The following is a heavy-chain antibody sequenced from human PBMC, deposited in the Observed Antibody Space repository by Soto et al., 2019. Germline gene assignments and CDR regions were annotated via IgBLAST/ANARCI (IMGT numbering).Heavy chain of an antibody. D-gene: IGHD2-2*01. CDR2: ISSSSSYI. CDR1: GFTFSSYS. J-gene: IGHJ4*02. Sequence: EVQLVESGGGLVKPGGSLRLSCAASGFTFSSYSMNWVRQAPGKGLEWVSSISSSSSYIYYADSVKGRFTISRDNAKNSLYLQMTSLRAEDPAVYYCARLVLVPAAGIAYWGQGTLVTVSS. V-gene: IGHV3-21*01. CDR3: ARLVLVPAAGIAY.